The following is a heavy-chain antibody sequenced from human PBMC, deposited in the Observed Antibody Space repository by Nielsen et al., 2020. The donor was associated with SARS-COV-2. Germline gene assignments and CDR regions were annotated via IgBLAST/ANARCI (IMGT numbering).Heavy chain of an antibody. CDR2: INNDGSST. CDR3: ARGGAAAVIDN. CDR1: GFTFSSHW. V-gene: IGHV3-74*01. J-gene: IGHJ4*02. D-gene: IGHD6-13*01. Sequence: GESLKISCVASGFTFSSHWMHWVRQVPGKGLLWLSRINNDGSSTSYADSVKGRFTISRDNAKNTLWLEMNSLRVDDTAMYYCARGGAAAVIDNWGQGTLVTVSS.